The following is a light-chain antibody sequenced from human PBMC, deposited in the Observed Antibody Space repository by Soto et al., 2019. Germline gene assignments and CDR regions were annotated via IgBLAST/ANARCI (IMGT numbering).Light chain of an antibody. Sequence: QSALAQPASVSGSPGQSITISCTGTRSDVGGSKYVSWYQQYPGKAPKVMIYEVSDRPAGVSNRFSGSKSGNTASPTISGLQAEDEADYYCTSYTSSSTYVFGTGTKVTVL. V-gene: IGLV2-14*01. CDR2: EVS. J-gene: IGLJ1*01. CDR1: RSDVGGSKY. CDR3: TSYTSSSTYV.